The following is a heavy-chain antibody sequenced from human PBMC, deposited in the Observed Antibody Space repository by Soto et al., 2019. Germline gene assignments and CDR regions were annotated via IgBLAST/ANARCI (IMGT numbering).Heavy chain of an antibody. J-gene: IGHJ4*02. Sequence: QLQLQESGPGLVKPSETLSLTCSVSDDSINSDKYYWGWIRQPPGKGLEWIGSIYYRGNAYYNPSLQARVTRSRGKSGGRLSRRLSSVTAADSAVYLWAGLGGRATIAYYFDFGGRGALVTVSS. CDR2: IYYRGNA. CDR1: DDSINSDKYY. CDR3: AGLGGRATIAYYFDF. V-gene: IGHV4-39*01. D-gene: IGHD3-16*01.